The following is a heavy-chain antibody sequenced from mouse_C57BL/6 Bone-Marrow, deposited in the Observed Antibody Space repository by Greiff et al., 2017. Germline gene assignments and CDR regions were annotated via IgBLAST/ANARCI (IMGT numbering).Heavy chain of an antibody. Sequence: LVESGAELARPGASVKMSCKASGYTFTSYTMHWVKQRPGQGLEWIGYINPSSGYTKYNQKFKDKATLTAYKSSSTAYMQLSSLTSEDSAVYYCAITTVVAFDYWGQGTTLTVSS. CDR1: GYTFTSYT. V-gene: IGHV1-4*01. J-gene: IGHJ2*01. CDR2: INPSSGYT. CDR3: AITTVVAFDY. D-gene: IGHD1-1*01.